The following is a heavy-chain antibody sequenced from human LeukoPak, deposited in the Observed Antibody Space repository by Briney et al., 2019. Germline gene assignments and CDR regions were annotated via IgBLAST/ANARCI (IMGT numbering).Heavy chain of an antibody. CDR1: EFTFSSYS. D-gene: IGHD4-17*01. CDR2: ITTSRDYI. V-gene: IGHV3-21*01. CDR3: ARDRTVTKYFDL. J-gene: IGHJ2*01. Sequence: GGSLRLSCAASEFTFSSYSMNWVRQAPGKGPEWVSSITTSRDYISYADSVRGRFTISRDNAKNSLYLQMNSLRAEDTAVYYCARDRTVTKYFDLWGRGTLVTVSS.